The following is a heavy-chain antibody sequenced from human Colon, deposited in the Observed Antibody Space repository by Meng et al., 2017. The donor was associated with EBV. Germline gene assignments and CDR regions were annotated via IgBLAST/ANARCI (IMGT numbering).Heavy chain of an antibody. Sequence: HVQLQQWGAGLLKPSETLSLTCAVNCGSLSGAYWNWIRQPPGKGLEWIGKIIHGGSPSYNPSLKSRVTISIDTSKNQLSLMLSSVTAADTAVYYCARRPTGIDYWGQGTLVTVSS. J-gene: IGHJ4*02. CDR3: ARRPTGIDY. V-gene: IGHV4-34*12. CDR2: IIHGGSP. D-gene: IGHD2-8*02. CDR1: CGSLSGAY.